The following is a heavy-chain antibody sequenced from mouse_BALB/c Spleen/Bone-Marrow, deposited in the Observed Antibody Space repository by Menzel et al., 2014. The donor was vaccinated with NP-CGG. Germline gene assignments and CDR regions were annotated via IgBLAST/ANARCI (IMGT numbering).Heavy chain of an antibody. D-gene: IGHD2-3*01. J-gene: IGHJ4*01. V-gene: IGHV5-6-5*01. CDR1: GFTFSSYA. CDR2: ISSGGST. Sequence: EVQRVESGGGLVKPGASLKLSCAASGFTFSSYAMSWVRQTPEKRLEWVASISSGGSTYYPDSVKGRFTISRDNARNILYLQMSSLRSEDTAMYYCARVEDGYYVRAMDYWGQGTSVTVSS. CDR3: ARVEDGYYVRAMDY.